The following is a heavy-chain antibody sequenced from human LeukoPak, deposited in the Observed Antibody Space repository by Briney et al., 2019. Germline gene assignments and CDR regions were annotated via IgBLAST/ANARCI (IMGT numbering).Heavy chain of an antibody. D-gene: IGHD4-11*01. V-gene: IGHV4-61*01. CDR2: IYYSGST. CDR3: AREPPWMTTVTTGGGAFDI. J-gene: IGHJ3*02. Sequence: SETLSLTCTVSGGAITSSIYYFSWVRQPPGKGLECIGYIYYSGSTNYNPSLKSRVTISVDTSKNQFSLKLSSVTAADTAVYYCAREPPWMTTVTTGGGAFDIWGQGTMVTVSS. CDR1: GGAITSSIYY.